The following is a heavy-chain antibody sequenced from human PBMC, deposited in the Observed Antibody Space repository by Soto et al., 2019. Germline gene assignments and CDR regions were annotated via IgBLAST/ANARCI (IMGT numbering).Heavy chain of an antibody. V-gene: IGHV3-15*01. CDR2: LKSEAAGGTT. CDR3: SYDSSRGDY. CDR1: GFAFSSAW. Sequence: GGSLRLSCAASGFAFSSAWMSWVRQAPGKGLEWVGRLKSEAAGGTTDYAAPVKGRFTISRDDSKNTLYLQMNSLKTDDTAVYYCSYDSSRGDYWGLGTLVTVSS. D-gene: IGHD3-22*01. J-gene: IGHJ4*02.